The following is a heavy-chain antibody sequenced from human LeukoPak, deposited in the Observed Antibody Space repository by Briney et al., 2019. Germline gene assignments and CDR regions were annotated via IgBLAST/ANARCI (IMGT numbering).Heavy chain of an antibody. CDR3: AKDARAIYYDSIGYYFSPDY. CDR1: GFTLSNSA. CDR2: ISATSDST. Sequence: PGGSLRLSCTASGFTLSNSAMSWVRQAPGKGLEWVSAISATSDSTYYADSVKGRLTISRDNSKNTVYLEMSSLRAEDTGVYYCAKDARAIYYDSIGYYFSPDYWGQGTLVTASS. V-gene: IGHV3-23*01. J-gene: IGHJ4*02. D-gene: IGHD3-22*01.